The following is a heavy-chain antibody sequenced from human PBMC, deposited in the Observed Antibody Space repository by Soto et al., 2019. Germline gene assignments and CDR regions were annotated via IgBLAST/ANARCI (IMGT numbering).Heavy chain of an antibody. D-gene: IGHD4-17*01. V-gene: IGHV1-18*01. CDR2: ISAYNGNT. J-gene: IGHJ4*02. CDR3: ARTLYGDNVDY. CDR1: GYTFASYA. Sequence: ASVKVSCKASGYTFASYAISWMRQATGQGLEWMGWISAYNGNTNYAQKQQGRVNMTTNTSTSTAYKEMRSLRSDDTAVYYCARTLYGDNVDYWGQGTLVTVSS.